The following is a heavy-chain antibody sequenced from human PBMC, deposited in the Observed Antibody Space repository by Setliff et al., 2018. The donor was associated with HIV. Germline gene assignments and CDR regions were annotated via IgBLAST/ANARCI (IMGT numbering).Heavy chain of an antibody. CDR1: GSSISNGYY. J-gene: IGHJ4*02. V-gene: IGHV4-38-2*02. CDR3: ARDGGSSGWYFVLGYSDY. Sequence: KTSETLSLTCAVSGSSISNGYYWGWIRQPPGKGLEWIGSIYHSGSTYYNPSLKSRVTISVDTSKTQFSLKLNSVTAADTAMYYCARDGGSSGWYFVLGYSDYWGPGTLVTVSS. CDR2: IYHSGST. D-gene: IGHD6-19*01.